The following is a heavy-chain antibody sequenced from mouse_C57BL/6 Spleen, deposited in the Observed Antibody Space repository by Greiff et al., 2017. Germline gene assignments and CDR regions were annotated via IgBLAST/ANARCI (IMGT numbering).Heavy chain of an antibody. D-gene: IGHD2-5*01. CDR3: ARYYSNPAWFAY. CDR1: GYTFTSYW. V-gene: IGHV1-55*01. J-gene: IGHJ3*01. Sequence: VQLQQPGAELVKPGASVKMSCKASGYTFTSYWITWVKQRPGQGLEWIGDIYPGSGSTNYNEKFKSKATLTVDTSSSTAYMQLRSLTSEDSAVYYCARYYSNPAWFAYWGQGTLVTVSA. CDR2: IYPGSGST.